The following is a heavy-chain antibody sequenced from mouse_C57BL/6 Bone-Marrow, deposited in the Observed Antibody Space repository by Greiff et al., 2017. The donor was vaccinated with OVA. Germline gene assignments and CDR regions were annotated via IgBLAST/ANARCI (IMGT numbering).Heavy chain of an antibody. CDR1: GFTFSSYA. J-gene: IGHJ2*01. Sequence: EVKLVESGGGLVKPGGSLKLSCAASGFTFSSYAMSWVRQTPEKRLEWVATISDGGSYTYYPDNVKGRFTISRDNAKNNLYLQMSHLKSEDTAMYDCARDRDYGSDYWGQGTTLTVSS. CDR3: ARDRDYGSDY. CDR2: ISDGGSYT. V-gene: IGHV5-4*01. D-gene: IGHD1-1*01.